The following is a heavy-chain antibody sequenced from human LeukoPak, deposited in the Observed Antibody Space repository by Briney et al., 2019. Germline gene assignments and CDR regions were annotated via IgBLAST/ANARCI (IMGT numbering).Heavy chain of an antibody. J-gene: IGHJ4*02. CDR1: GYSISSDYY. D-gene: IGHD1-26*01. CDR3: ARDGRFPPEVLPRYFDY. V-gene: IGHV4-38-2*02. Sequence: SETLSLTCTVSGYSISSDYYWGWIRQPPGKGLEWIGSVHHSGRTYYNPSLKSRVTISVETSKNQFSLKLSSVTAADTAVYYCARDGRFPPEVLPRYFDYWGQGTLVTVSS. CDR2: VHHSGRT.